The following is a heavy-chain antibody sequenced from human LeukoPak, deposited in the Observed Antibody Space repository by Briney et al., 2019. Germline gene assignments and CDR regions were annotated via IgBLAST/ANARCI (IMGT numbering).Heavy chain of an antibody. J-gene: IGHJ4*02. CDR2: INHSGST. V-gene: IGHV4-34*01. Sequence: SETLSLTCAVSGGSFSGYYWSWIRQPPGKGLEWIGEINHSGSTNYNPSLKSRGTISVDTSKIHFSLNLSSVTSADTAVYYCARVGVGATPFDYWGQGTLVTVSS. D-gene: IGHD1-26*01. CDR1: GGSFSGYY. CDR3: ARVGVGATPFDY.